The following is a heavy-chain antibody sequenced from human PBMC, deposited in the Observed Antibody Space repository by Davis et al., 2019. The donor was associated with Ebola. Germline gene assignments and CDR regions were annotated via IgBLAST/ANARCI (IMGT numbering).Heavy chain of an antibody. CDR2: IIPMFASP. J-gene: IGHJ5*01. Sequence: SVKVSCKASGGSFRSYTISWVRQAPGQGLEWIGGIIPMFASPNYAQKFQGRVTITADGSATTAYMELSSLRSEDTAVYYCARVGTGYYFDSSDSPGFFDSWGQGTLVTVSS. V-gene: IGHV1-69*13. D-gene: IGHD3-22*01. CDR1: GGSFRSYT. CDR3: ARVGTGYYFDSSDSPGFFDS.